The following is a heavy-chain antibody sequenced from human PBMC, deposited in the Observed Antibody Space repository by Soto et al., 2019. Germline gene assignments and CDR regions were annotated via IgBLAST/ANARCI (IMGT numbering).Heavy chain of an antibody. J-gene: IGHJ4*02. D-gene: IGHD7-27*01. V-gene: IGHV2-26*01. Sequence: QVTLQESGPVLVKPTETLTLTCTVSGLSLSNSGMGVTWIRQSPGKALEWLAHIFSRDKKSYSTFLKSTLTIXNXTXXSQVVLTMTNMDPVNTGKYYCARIEPGDEGGYFDSWGQGALVTVSS. CDR3: ARIEPGDEGGYFDS. CDR2: IFSRDKK. CDR1: GLSLSNSGMG.